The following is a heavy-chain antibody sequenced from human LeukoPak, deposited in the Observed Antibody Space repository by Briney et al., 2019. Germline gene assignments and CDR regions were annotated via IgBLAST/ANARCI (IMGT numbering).Heavy chain of an antibody. Sequence: SETLSLTCTVSGGSISSYYWSWIRQPAGKGLEWIGRIYTSGSTNYNPSLKSRVTMSVDTSKNQFSLKLSSVTAADTAVYYCARVIAGATRGWGYFDYWGQGTLVTVSS. CDR2: IYTSGST. CDR3: ARVIAGATRGWGYFDY. CDR1: GGSISSYY. J-gene: IGHJ4*02. D-gene: IGHD1-26*01. V-gene: IGHV4-4*07.